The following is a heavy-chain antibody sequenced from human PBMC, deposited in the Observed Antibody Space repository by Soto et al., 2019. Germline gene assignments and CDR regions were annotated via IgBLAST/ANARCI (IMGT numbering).Heavy chain of an antibody. CDR1: GYTFTGYY. J-gene: IGHJ4*02. CDR3: ARGGGIVATIGDY. D-gene: IGHD5-12*01. CDR2: INPNSGGT. V-gene: IGHV1-2*04. Sequence: ASVKVSCKASGYTFTGYYMHWVRQAPGQGLEWMGWINPNSGGTNYAQKFQGWVTMTRDTSISTAYMELSRLRSDDTAVYYCARGGGIVATIGDYWGQGTLVTVSS.